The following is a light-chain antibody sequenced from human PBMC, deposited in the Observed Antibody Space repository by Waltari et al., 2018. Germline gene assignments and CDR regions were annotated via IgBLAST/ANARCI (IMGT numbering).Light chain of an antibody. CDR3: GTWDSSLSGAV. Sequence: QSVLTQPPSVSAAPGQRVTISCSGGSSHIGNNYVSWYRQFPGTAPKLLIYEDSERPSGITGRFSGSKSGTSATLDITGLQAGDEADYYCGTWDSSLSGAVFGGGTHLTVL. CDR2: EDS. V-gene: IGLV1-51*02. J-gene: IGLJ7*01. CDR1: SSHIGNNY.